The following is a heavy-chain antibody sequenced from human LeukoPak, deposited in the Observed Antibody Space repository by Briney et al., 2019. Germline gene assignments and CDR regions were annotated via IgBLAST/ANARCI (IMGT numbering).Heavy chain of an antibody. J-gene: IGHJ4*02. Sequence: EGSLRLSCAASGFTFSSYAMHWVRQAPGKGLEWVAVISYDGSNKYYADSVKGRFTISRDNSKNTLYLQMNSLRAEDTAVYYCARDPGPFYGEGGFGYWGQGTLVTVSS. D-gene: IGHD4-17*01. CDR2: ISYDGSNK. V-gene: IGHV3-30*04. CDR1: GFTFSSYA. CDR3: ARDPGPFYGEGGFGY.